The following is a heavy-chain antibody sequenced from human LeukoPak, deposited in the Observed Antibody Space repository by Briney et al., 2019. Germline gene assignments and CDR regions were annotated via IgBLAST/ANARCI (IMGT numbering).Heavy chain of an antibody. CDR1: GGSISSYY. CDR3: AQTANYYSSTGYYSYFDY. J-gene: IGHJ4*02. D-gene: IGHD3-22*01. Sequence: SETLSLTCTVSGGSISSYYLSWIQQPPGKGLEWSGKIYYSGSTNYKPSLRSGVTISVDTSKNQFYLKLSSVTSADTAVYYCAQTANYYSSTGYYSYFDYWGQGTLVTVSS. CDR2: IYYSGST. V-gene: IGHV4-59*01.